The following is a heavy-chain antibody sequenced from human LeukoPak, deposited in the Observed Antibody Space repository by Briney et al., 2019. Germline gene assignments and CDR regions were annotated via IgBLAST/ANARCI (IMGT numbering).Heavy chain of an antibody. D-gene: IGHD3-22*01. CDR3: AKDGIGGIYYDSSGYFDY. CDR2: ISGSGGST. J-gene: IGHJ4*02. Sequence: PGGSLRLSCAASGFTFNNYAMSWVRQAPGKGLEWVSAISGSGGSTYYADPLKGRFTISKDNSKNTLYLKMNSLRAEDTALYYCAKDGIGGIYYDSSGYFDYWGQGTLVTVSS. CDR1: GFTFNNYA. V-gene: IGHV3-23*01.